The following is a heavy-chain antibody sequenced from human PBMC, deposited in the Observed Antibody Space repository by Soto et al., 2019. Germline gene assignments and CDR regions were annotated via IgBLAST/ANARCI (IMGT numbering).Heavy chain of an antibody. J-gene: IGHJ6*02. D-gene: IGHD3-3*01. CDR2: IYYSGST. Sequence: SETLSLTCTVSGGSISSGGYYWSWIRQHPGKGLEWIGYIYYSGSTYYNPSLKSRVTISVDTSKNQFSLKLSSVTAADTAVYYCARAVQRLEWSNKHYGLDLWGQGTTVTVSS. V-gene: IGHV4-31*03. CDR3: ARAVQRLEWSNKHYGLDL. CDR1: GGSISSGGYY.